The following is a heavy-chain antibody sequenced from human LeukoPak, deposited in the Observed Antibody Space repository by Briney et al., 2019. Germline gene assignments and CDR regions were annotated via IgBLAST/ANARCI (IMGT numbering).Heavy chain of an antibody. D-gene: IGHD3-10*01. CDR1: GFTCSSYW. Sequence: PGGSLRLSCAASGFTCSSYWMHWVRHAPGKGLVWVSRINSDGSSTSYADSVKGRFTISRDNAKNTLYLQMNSLRAEDTAVYYCARDQPLLWFGELWYYYYGMDVWGQGTTVTVSS. J-gene: IGHJ6*02. CDR2: INSDGSST. V-gene: IGHV3-74*01. CDR3: ARDQPLLWFGELWYYYYGMDV.